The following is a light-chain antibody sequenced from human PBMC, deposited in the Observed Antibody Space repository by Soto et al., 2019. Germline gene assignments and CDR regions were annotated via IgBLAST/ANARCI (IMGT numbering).Light chain of an antibody. CDR2: DVS. J-gene: IGLJ1*01. CDR3: SSFTTSSTLV. V-gene: IGLV2-14*01. CDR1: SSDVGSFDS. Sequence: QSALTQPASVSGSPGQPITISCTGTSSDVGSFDSVAWYQHNPGKAPKLMIYDVSNRPSGVSSRFSGSKSGNTASLSISRLQTEDEANYYCSSFTTSSTLVFGTGTRSPS.